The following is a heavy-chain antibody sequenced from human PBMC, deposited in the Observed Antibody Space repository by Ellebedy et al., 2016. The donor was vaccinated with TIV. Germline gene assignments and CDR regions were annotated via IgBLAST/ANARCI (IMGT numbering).Heavy chain of an antibody. CDR1: GYTFTSYG. V-gene: IGHV1-18*01. Sequence: ASVKVSCKASGYTFTSYGISWVRQAPGQGLEWMGWISAYNGNTNYAQKFQGRVTMTEDTSTDTAYMELNSLRSEDTAVYYCATESSVATSYYYYYGMDVWGQGTTVTVSS. J-gene: IGHJ6*02. CDR2: ISAYNGNT. CDR3: ATESSVATSYYYYYGMDV. D-gene: IGHD5-12*01.